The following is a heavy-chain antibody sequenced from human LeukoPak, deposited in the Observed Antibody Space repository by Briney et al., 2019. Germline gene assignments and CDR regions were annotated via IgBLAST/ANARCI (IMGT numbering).Heavy chain of an antibody. CDR3: AREYNWNYVYYFDY. Sequence: ASVKVSCKASGYTFTSYGISWVRQAPGQGLEWMGWISAYNGNTNYAQKLQGGVTMTTDTSTSTAYMELRSLRSDDTAVYYCAREYNWNYVYYFDYWGQGTLVTVSS. J-gene: IGHJ4*02. V-gene: IGHV1-18*01. CDR2: ISAYNGNT. D-gene: IGHD1-7*01. CDR1: GYTFTSYG.